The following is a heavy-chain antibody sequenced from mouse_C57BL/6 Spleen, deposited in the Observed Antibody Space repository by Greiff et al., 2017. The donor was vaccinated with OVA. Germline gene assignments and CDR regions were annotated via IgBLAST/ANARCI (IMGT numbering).Heavy chain of an antibody. CDR3: AIYYVSSYGFAY. V-gene: IGHV1-63*01. J-gene: IGHJ3*01. CDR1: GYTFTSYW. D-gene: IGHD1-1*01. CDR2: IYPGGGYT. Sequence: QVQLQQSGAELVRPGTSVKMSCKASGYTFTSYWIGWVKQRPGHGLEWIGAIYPGGGYTNYNEKFKGKATLTADKAYSTAYMQFSSLTSEDSAIYYCAIYYVSSYGFAYWGQGTLVTVSA.